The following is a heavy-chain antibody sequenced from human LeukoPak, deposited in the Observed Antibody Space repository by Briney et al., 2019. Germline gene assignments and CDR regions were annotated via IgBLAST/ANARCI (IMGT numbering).Heavy chain of an antibody. V-gene: IGHV1-69*01. CDR3: ARDRQPWGRDGYKTGVDY. Sequence: SVTESFKASGGTFSSYAISWVRQAPGQGLEWMGGIIPIFGTANYAQKFQGRVTITADESTSTAYMELRSMRSEDTAVYYCARDRQPWGRDGYKTGVDYWGQGTLVTVSS. CDR1: GGTFSSYA. CDR2: IIPIFGTA. J-gene: IGHJ4*02. D-gene: IGHD5-24*01.